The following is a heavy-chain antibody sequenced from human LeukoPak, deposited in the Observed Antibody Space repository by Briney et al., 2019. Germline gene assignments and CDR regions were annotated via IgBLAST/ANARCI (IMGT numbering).Heavy chain of an antibody. J-gene: IGHJ5*02. CDR3: ARPIRSRDNNWFDP. Sequence: SETLSLTCTVSGGSISSSSYYWGWIRQPPGKGLEWIGSIYYSGNTYYNPSLKSRVTISVDTSANQFSLKLNSVTAADTAVYYCARPIRSRDNNWFDPWGQGILVTVSS. CDR2: IYYSGNT. CDR1: GGSISSSSYY. D-gene: IGHD3-10*01. V-gene: IGHV4-39*01.